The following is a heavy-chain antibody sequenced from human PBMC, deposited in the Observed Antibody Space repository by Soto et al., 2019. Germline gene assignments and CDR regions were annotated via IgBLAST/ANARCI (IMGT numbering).Heavy chain of an antibody. Sequence: QVQLQESGPGLVKPSETLSLTCTVSGGSITTYYWTWIRQPPGKGLEWIGYIYYTGSTNYNPSLKGRVTMSVDTSKNQFSLKLSSVTAADTAVYYCARASTKAFDYWGQGTLVTVSS. CDR2: IYYTGST. CDR1: GGSITTYY. D-gene: IGHD5-12*01. CDR3: ARASTKAFDY. V-gene: IGHV4-59*01. J-gene: IGHJ4*02.